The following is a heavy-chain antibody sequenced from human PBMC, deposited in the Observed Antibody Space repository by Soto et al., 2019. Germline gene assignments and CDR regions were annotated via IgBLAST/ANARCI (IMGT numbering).Heavy chain of an antibody. D-gene: IGHD2-2*01. Sequence: QVQLVQSGAEVKKPGASVKVSCKASGYTFTSYAMHWVRQAPGQRLEWMGWINAGNGNTKYSQKFQGRVTITRDTSGSTAYMELSSLRSEDTAVYYCARVGIVPAAIDWYFDLWGRGTLVTVSS. J-gene: IGHJ2*01. CDR1: GYTFTSYA. V-gene: IGHV1-3*01. CDR2: INAGNGNT. CDR3: ARVGIVPAAIDWYFDL.